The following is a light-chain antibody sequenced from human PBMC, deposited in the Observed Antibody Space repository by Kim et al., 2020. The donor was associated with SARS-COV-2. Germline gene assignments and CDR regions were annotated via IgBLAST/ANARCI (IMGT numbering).Light chain of an antibody. CDR2: GNS. CDR1: SSNIGAGYD. CDR3: QSYDSSLSGWV. V-gene: IGLV1-40*01. Sequence: QRVTSACTGSSSNIGAGYDVHGYQQLPGTAPKHLIYGNSNRPSGVPDRFSGSKSGTSASLAITGLQAEDEADYYCQSYDSSLSGWVFGGGTQLTVL. J-gene: IGLJ3*02.